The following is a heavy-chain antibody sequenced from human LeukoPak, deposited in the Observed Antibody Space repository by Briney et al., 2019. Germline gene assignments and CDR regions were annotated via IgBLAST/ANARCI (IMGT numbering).Heavy chain of an antibody. J-gene: IGHJ4*02. CDR3: VALLRGIGY. Sequence: GGSLRLSCAASGFTFSDHYMDWVRQAPGKGLEWIGRSRNEGHSYSTDFAASVRGRASLSRDHSRNSLYLQINSLRTDDTAVYYCVALLRGIGYWGQGTLVTVSS. CDR1: GFTFSDHY. V-gene: IGHV3-72*01. D-gene: IGHD3-10*01. CDR2: SRNEGHSYST.